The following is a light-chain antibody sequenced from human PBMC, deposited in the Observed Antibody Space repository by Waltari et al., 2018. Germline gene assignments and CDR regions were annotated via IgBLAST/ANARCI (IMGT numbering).Light chain of an antibody. CDR3: QQSYSTPWT. CDR1: QSIGGN. J-gene: IGKJ1*01. Sequence: DIEMTQSPSSLSASVGDRVTITCRASQSIGGNLNWYQQTPGRAPKVLIYAASSVQSGVPSRFSGRGSETDFTLTISSLQPEDFATYYCQQSYSTPWTFGQGTKVEIK. CDR2: AAS. V-gene: IGKV1-39*01.